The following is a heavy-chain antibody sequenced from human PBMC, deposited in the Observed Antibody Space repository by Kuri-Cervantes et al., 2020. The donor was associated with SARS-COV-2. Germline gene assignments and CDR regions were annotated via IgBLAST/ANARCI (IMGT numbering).Heavy chain of an antibody. CDR3: ARWGVYYFDY. CDR1: GFTFSSYW. CDR2: IKQDGSEK. D-gene: IGHD3-16*01. Sequence: GESLKISCAASGFTFSSYWMSWVRQAPGKGLEWVANIKQDGSEKYYVGSVKGRFTTSRDNAKNSLYLQMNSLRAEDTAVYYCARWGVYYFDYWGQGTLVTVSS. J-gene: IGHJ4*02. V-gene: IGHV3-7*01.